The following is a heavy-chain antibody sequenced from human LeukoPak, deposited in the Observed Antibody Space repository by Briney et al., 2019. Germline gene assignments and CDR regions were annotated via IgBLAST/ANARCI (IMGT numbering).Heavy chain of an antibody. CDR1: GFTFSSYA. V-gene: IGHV3-64*02. Sequence: PGGSLRLSCAASGFTFSSYALHWVRQAPGKGLEYVSAIGSNGRTTFYADSVKDRFVISRDNSKNTVYLQMASLRGEDMAVYYCARGQTSPPDYFDYWGQGTLVTVSS. CDR2: IGSNGRTT. CDR3: ARGQTSPPDYFDY. J-gene: IGHJ4*02.